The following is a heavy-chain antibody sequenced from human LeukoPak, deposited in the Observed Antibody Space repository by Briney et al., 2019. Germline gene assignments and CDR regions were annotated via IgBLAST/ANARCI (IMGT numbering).Heavy chain of an antibody. CDR3: AKDSRSGTYSYY. CDR1: GFTFSNAW. J-gene: IGHJ4*02. D-gene: IGHD1-26*01. CDR2: ISASGGTT. Sequence: GGSLRLSCAASGFTFSNAWMSWVRQAPGKGLEWVSAISASGGTTHYADSVKGRFTISRDNSKNTLYLQMNSLRAEDTAVYYCAKDSRSGTYSYYWGQGTLVTVSS. V-gene: IGHV3-23*01.